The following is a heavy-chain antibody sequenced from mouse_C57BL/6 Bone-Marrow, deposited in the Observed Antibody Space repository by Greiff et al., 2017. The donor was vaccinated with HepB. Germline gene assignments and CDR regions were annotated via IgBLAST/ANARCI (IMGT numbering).Heavy chain of an antibody. Sequence: VQLQQSGAELVRPGASVKLSCTASGFNIKDDYMHWVKQRPEQGLEWIGWIDPENGDTEYASKFQGKATITADTSSNTAYLQLSSLTSEDTAVYYCTTFFYDYGSSYAWFAYWGQGTLVTVSA. D-gene: IGHD1-1*01. CDR2: IDPENGDT. J-gene: IGHJ3*01. CDR3: TTFFYDYGSSYAWFAY. CDR1: GFNIKDDY. V-gene: IGHV14-4*01.